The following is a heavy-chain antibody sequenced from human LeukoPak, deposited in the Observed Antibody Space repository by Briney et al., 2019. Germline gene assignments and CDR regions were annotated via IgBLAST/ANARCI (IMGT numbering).Heavy chain of an antibody. Sequence: GGSLRLSCAASGFTFSSYSMNWVRQAPGKGLEWVSSISSSSSYIYYADSVKGRFTISRDSAKNSLYLQMNSLRAEDTAVYYCARDLSGIAVAGTFDYWGQGTLVTVSS. D-gene: IGHD6-19*01. CDR3: ARDLSGIAVAGTFDY. J-gene: IGHJ4*02. CDR1: GFTFSSYS. CDR2: ISSSSSYI. V-gene: IGHV3-21*01.